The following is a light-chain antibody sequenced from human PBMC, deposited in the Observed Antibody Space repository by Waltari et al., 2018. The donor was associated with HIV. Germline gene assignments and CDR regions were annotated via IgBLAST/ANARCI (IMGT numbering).Light chain of an antibody. CDR2: DDV. Sequence: QSVLTQPPSVSAAPGQKVTISCPGGSSNIGRRSLSWYQQLPGAAPKLVIYDDVKRPSGIPDRFSGSKSGTSATLGITGLETGDEADYYCQTWDVSLKAALFGGGTKLTVL. CDR3: QTWDVSLKAAL. V-gene: IGLV1-51*01. CDR1: SSNIGRRS. J-gene: IGLJ2*01.